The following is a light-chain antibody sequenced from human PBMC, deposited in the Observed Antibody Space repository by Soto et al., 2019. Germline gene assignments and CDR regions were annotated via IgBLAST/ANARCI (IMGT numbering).Light chain of an antibody. V-gene: IGKV3-20*01. J-gene: IGKJ1*01. CDR1: QSVTSNY. CDR2: AAN. Sequence: EIVLTQSPGTLSVSPGERAALSCKASQSVTSNYLAWYQQRPGQAPRLLIYAANRRATGSPDRLTGSGSGTQFHLPVTTPEPEDSAFYYCQQYAGAPWTFGQGTRVEIK. CDR3: QQYAGAPWT.